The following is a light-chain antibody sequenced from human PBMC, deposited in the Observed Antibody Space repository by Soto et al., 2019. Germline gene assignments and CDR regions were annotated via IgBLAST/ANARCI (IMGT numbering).Light chain of an antibody. J-gene: IGKJ1*01. CDR3: QQYNSYSRT. CDR1: QSISSW. V-gene: IGKV1-5*01. CDR2: DAS. Sequence: DIQMTQSPSTLSASVGDRVTITCRASQSISSWLAWYQQKPGKAPKLLIYDASSLESGVPSRFSCSGSGTEFTLTISSLQPDDFATYYCQQYNSYSRTFGQGTKVE.